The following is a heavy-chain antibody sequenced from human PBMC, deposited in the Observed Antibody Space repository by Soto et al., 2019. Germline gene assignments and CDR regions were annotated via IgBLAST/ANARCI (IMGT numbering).Heavy chain of an antibody. CDR3: ARDWNIVATIKRGRAFDI. V-gene: IGHV3-48*01. CDR1: GFTFSSYS. CDR2: ISSCSSTI. D-gene: IGHD5-12*01. J-gene: IGHJ3*02. Sequence: GGSLRLSCAASGFTFSSYSMNWVRQAPGKGLEWVSYISSCSSTIYYADSVKGRFTISRDNAKNSLYLQMNSLRAEDTAVYYCARDWNIVATIKRGRAFDIWGQGTMVTVSS.